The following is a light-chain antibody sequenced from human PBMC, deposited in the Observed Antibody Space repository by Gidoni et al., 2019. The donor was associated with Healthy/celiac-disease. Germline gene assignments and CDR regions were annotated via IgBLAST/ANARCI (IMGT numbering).Light chain of an antibody. CDR3: MQGTQTPAT. J-gene: IGKJ4*02. CDR1: QSLLHSNGYNY. CDR2: LGS. V-gene: IGKV2-28*01. Sequence: MVLSQSLLSLCVTPGEPASISCRSSQSLLHSNGYNYLDWYLQKPGQSPQLLIYLGSNRASGVPDRFSGSGSGTDFTLKISRVEAEDVGVYYCMQGTQTPATFGGGTKVEIK.